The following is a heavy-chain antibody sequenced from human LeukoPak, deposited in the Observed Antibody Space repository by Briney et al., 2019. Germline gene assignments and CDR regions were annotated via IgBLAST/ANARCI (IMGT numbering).Heavy chain of an antibody. CDR1: RFIFSSYV. CDR2: ISGSGDST. Sequence: GGSLRLSCAASRFIFSSYVMTWVRQTPGKGLEWVSAISGSGDSTHYADSVKGRFTISRDNPKNTLYPQMNSLGVEDTAVYYCAAQEGPWGQGTLVTVSS. V-gene: IGHV3-23*01. J-gene: IGHJ5*02. CDR3: AAQEGP.